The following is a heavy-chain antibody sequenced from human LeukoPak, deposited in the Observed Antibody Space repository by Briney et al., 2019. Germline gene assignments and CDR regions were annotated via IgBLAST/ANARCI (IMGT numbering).Heavy chain of an antibody. J-gene: IGHJ4*02. Sequence: SETLSLTCSVSGGSISSYYRSWIRQPPGKGLEWIGYMHYSGSTNYNPSLNSRVTISVDASKNQFSLKLTSVTAADTAVYFCARAKGTGWYPFDCWGQGTLVTVSS. V-gene: IGHV4-59*01. CDR3: ARAKGTGWYPFDC. CDR1: GGSISSYY. D-gene: IGHD6-19*01. CDR2: MHYSGST.